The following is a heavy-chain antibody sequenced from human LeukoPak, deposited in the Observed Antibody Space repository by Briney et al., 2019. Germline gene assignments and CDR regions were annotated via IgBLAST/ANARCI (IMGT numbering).Heavy chain of an antibody. J-gene: IGHJ6*02. CDR1: GFTFSSHL. V-gene: IGHV3-7*01. Sequence: PGGSLRLSCAGSGFTFSSHLMSWVRQAPGKGLEWVANIKQDESEKYYVDSVKGRFTISRDNAKNSLYLQMNSLRAEDTAVYYCGRSMDVWGQGTTVTVSS. CDR2: IKQDESEK. CDR3: GRSMDV.